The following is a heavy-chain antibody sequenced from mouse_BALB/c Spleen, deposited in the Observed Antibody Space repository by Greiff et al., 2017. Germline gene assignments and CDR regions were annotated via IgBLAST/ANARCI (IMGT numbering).Heavy chain of an antibody. CDR2: TNPSTGYT. CDR3: ASWNYYGSSYFGY. Sequence: QVQLQQSGAELAKPGASVKMSCKASGYTFTSYWMHWVKQRPGQGLEWIGYTNPSTGYTEYNQKFKDKATLTADKSSSTAYMQLSSLTSEDSAVYYCASWNYYGSSYFGYWGQGTTLTVSS. CDR1: GYTFTSYW. V-gene: IGHV1-7*01. J-gene: IGHJ2*01. D-gene: IGHD1-1*01.